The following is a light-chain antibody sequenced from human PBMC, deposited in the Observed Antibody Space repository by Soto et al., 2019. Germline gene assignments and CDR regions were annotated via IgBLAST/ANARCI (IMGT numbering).Light chain of an antibody. V-gene: IGKV1-5*01. J-gene: IGKJ2*01. Sequence: DIQMTQSPSTLSASVGDTVTITCRASQTISTWLARYQQKPGQAPKLLIYDVSKLEGGVPSRFSGSASGTEFTLTISSLQPDDIAVYYCQHYNSYPYTFGQGTKLEIK. CDR1: QTISTW. CDR2: DVS. CDR3: QHYNSYPYT.